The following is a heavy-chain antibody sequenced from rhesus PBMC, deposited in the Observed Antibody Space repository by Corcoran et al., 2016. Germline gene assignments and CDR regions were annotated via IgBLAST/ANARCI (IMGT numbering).Heavy chain of an antibody. CDR1: GGSISADYY. CDR2: IYGSGGGT. D-gene: IGHD6-25*01. J-gene: IGHJ4*01. Sequence: QVQLQESGPGLVKPSETLSLTCAVSGGSISADYYWSWIRQPPGKGLEWSGYIYGSGGGTNYNPPLKNRVPFSLDTSKSQFSLKLSCGTAGDTAVYYCESGYSGSQRFDYWGQGVLVTVSS. V-gene: IGHV4-106*01. CDR3: ESGYSGSQRFDY.